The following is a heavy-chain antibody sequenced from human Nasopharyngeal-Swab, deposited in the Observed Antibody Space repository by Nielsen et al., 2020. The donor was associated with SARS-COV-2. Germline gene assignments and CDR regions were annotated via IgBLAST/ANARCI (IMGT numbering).Heavy chain of an antibody. J-gene: IGHJ6*02. V-gene: IGHV3-23*01. D-gene: IGHD3-22*01. CDR3: AKESGPLTQPDTYYYDGSGYPYYYYYSMDV. Sequence: WIRQPPGKGLEWVSAISGSGGSTYYADSVKGRFTISRDNSKNTLYLQMNSLRAEDTAVYYCAKESGPLTQPDTYYYDGSGYPYYYYYSMDVWGQGTTVTVSS. CDR2: ISGSGGST.